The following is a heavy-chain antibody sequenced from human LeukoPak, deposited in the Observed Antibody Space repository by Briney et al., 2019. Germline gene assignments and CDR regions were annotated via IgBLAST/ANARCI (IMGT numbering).Heavy chain of an antibody. CDR3: ARHVLRDGYNHFDY. V-gene: IGHV5-51*01. CDR1: GYSFTSYW. CDR2: IYPGDSDT. J-gene: IGHJ4*02. Sequence: GESLKISCKGSGYSFTSYWIVWVRQMPGKGLEWIGIIYPGDSDTRYSPSFQGQVTISADKSISTAYLQWSSLKASDTAMYYCARHVLRDGYNHFDYWGQGTLVTDSS. D-gene: IGHD5-24*01.